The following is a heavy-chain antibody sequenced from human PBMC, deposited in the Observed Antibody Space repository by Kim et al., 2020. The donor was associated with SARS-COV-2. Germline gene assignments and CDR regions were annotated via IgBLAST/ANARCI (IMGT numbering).Heavy chain of an antibody. J-gene: IGHJ4*02. V-gene: IGHV3-23*01. CDR3: AKNPPGGYYHD. CDR1: GFTFNSYA. D-gene: IGHD3-22*01. Sequence: GGSLRLSCAASGFTFNSYALSWVRQAPGKGLEWVSTSGTATDTYYTDSVRGRFTISRDSSKNALYLQMNNLRVEDTAVYYCAKNPPGGYYHDWGQGTLVTVSS. CDR2: TSGTATDT.